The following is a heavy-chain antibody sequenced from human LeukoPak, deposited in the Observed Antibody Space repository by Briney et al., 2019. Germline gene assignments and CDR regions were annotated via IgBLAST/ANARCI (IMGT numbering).Heavy chain of an antibody. D-gene: IGHD1-26*01. CDR2: IHFNDVT. Sequence: SGPTLVNPTQTLXLTCTFSGFSLNTDRVGGGWVRQPPGKALEWLAVIHFNDVTHYTPSLLGRLTITQDTSNNQVVLRLTDVTPVDTATYYCARRLTFGPTFDWWGQGMLVTVSS. J-gene: IGHJ4*02. V-gene: IGHV2-5*01. CDR1: GFSLNTDRVG. CDR3: ARRLTFGPTFDW.